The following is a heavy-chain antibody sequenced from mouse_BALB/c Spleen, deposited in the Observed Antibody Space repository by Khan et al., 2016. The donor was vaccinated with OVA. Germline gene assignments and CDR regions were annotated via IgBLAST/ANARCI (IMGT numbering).Heavy chain of an antibody. CDR1: GYTFTTYW. V-gene: IGHV1-7*01. CDR2: INPTSGYT. CDR3: TRDRIDY. Sequence: QVRLQQSGAERAKPGASVKMSCKASGYTFTTYWMYWVKQSPGKGLEWIGYINPTSGYTDYTEKFKDRATLSADKSSSTAYMQLSSLTSEDSAVYYYTRDRIDYWGQGTTLTVSS. J-gene: IGHJ2*01.